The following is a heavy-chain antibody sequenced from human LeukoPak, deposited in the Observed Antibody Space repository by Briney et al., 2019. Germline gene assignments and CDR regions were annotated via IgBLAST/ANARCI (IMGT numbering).Heavy chain of an antibody. V-gene: IGHV1-18*01. CDR3: ARGGPPSIAARPRSYYYYYMDV. D-gene: IGHD6-6*01. J-gene: IGHJ6*03. CDR1: GYTFTSYG. Sequence: ASVKVSCKASGYTFTSYGISWVRQAPGQGLEWMEWISAYNGNTNYAQKLQGRVTMTTDTSTSTAYMELGSLRSDDTAVYYCARGGPPSIAARPRSYYYYYMDVWGKGTTVTVSS. CDR2: ISAYNGNT.